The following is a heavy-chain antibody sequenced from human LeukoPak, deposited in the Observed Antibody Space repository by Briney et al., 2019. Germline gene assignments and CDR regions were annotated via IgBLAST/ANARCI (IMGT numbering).Heavy chain of an antibody. CDR1: GFTFSTYA. J-gene: IGHJ4*02. D-gene: IGHD6-13*01. CDR2: ISGSGGST. V-gene: IGHV3-23*01. Sequence: PGGSLRLSCAASGFTFSTYAMSWVRQAPGKGREWVSAISGSGGSTYYADSVKGRFTISRENSKNTLFLQMNSLRAEDTAVYYCAKGNQYSSSLDYWGQGTLVTVSS. CDR3: AKGNQYSSSLDY.